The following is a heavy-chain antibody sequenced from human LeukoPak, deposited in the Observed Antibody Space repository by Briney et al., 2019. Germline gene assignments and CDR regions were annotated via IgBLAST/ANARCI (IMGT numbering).Heavy chain of an antibody. CDR3: ARGVGSGYYYYYMDV. CDR2: MNPNSGNT. D-gene: IGHD3-10*01. CDR1: GYTFTSYD. Sequence: ASVKVSCMASGYTFTSYDINWVRQATGQGLEWMGWMNPNSGNTGYAQKFQGRVTMTRNTSISTAYMELSSLRSEDTAVYYCARGVGSGYYYYYMDVWGKGTTVTVSS. V-gene: IGHV1-8*02. J-gene: IGHJ6*03.